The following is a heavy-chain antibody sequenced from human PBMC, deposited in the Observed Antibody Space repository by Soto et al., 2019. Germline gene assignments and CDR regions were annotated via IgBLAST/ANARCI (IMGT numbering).Heavy chain of an antibody. J-gene: IGHJ3*02. V-gene: IGHV3-23*01. Sequence: GGCLRLSRASSGFTFSSDAMSWFRQSPGKGLEWVSAISGSGGSTYYADSVKGRFTISRDNSKNTLYLQMNSLRAEDTAVYYCARAARPDAFDIWGQGKMVTASS. CDR3: ARAARPDAFDI. D-gene: IGHD6-6*01. CDR2: ISGSGGST. CDR1: GFTFSSDA.